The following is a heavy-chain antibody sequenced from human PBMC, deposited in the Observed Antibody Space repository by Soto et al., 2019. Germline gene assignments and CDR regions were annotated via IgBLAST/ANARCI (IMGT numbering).Heavy chain of an antibody. V-gene: IGHV6-1*01. CDR1: GDSVSSNTAS. CDR3: AKGDNLGPKTGYAFDP. Sequence: SQTLSLTCAISGDSVSSNTASWNWIRQSPSRGLEWLGRTYFRSKWYNDYAVSVKSRIIINPDTSNNQFSLHLNSGTPEATAVYFFAKGDNLGPKTGYAFDPWGQGIMVTVSS. CDR2: TYFRSKWYN. D-gene: IGHD2-2*01. J-gene: IGHJ5*02.